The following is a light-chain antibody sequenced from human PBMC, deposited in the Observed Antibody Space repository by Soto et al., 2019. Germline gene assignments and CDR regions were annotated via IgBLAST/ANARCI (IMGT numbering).Light chain of an antibody. V-gene: IGKV3-11*01. CDR1: QSVSSY. CDR3: QQRSNWPRGPLT. CDR2: DAS. J-gene: IGKJ4*01. Sequence: EIVLTQSPATLSLSPGERATLSCRASQSVSSYLAWYQQKPGQAPRLLIYDASNRATGIPARFSGSGSGTDFTLTISSLEPEDFAVYYCQQRSNWPRGPLTFGGGTKVEIE.